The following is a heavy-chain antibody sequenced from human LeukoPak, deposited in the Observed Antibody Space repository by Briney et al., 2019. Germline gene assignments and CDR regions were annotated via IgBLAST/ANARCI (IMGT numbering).Heavy chain of an antibody. CDR1: GFTSSNNW. D-gene: IGHD1-26*01. CDR3: ARDVGALDL. J-gene: IGHJ3*01. V-gene: IGHV3-7*01. Sequence: GGSLRLSCAASGFTSSNNWLAWVRQAPGKGLEWVANIKQDGSDKSYVDSVKGRFSISRDNAKTSLYLQMNSLRGEDTAVYYCARDVGALDLWGQGTMVTVSS. CDR2: IKQDGSDK.